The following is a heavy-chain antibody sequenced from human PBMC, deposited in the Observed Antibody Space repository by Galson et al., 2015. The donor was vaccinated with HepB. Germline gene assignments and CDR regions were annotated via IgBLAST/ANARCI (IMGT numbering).Heavy chain of an antibody. D-gene: IGHD1-1*01. CDR3: TTGPEKSWNGDFDY. Sequence: SLRLSCAASGFTFTDAWMSWVRQAPGKGLEWVGRFRSKADGGTTDYAAPVKGRFTISRDDSKSMVYLQMNSLKIEDTAVYYCTTGPEKSWNGDFDYWGQGTLVTVSS. CDR1: GFTFTDAW. CDR2: FRSKADGGTT. J-gene: IGHJ4*02. V-gene: IGHV3-15*01.